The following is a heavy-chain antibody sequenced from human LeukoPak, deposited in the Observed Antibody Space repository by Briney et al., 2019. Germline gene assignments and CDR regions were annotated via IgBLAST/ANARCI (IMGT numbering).Heavy chain of an antibody. D-gene: IGHD5-12*01. CDR3: ARLGGYSGYARY. CDR1: GDFITAYY. V-gene: IGHV4-59*01. J-gene: IGHJ4*02. Sequence: SETLSLTCTVSGDFITAYYWSWIRQPPGKGLEWIGYIYYSGSTNYNPSLKSRVTISVDTSKNQFSLKLSSVTAADTAVYYCARLGGYSGYARYWGQGTLVTVSS. CDR2: IYYSGST.